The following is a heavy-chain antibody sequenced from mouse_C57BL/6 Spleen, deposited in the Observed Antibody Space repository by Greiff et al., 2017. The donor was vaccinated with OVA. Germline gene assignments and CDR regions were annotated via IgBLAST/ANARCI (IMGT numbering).Heavy chain of an antibody. Sequence: VQLQQSGPELVKPGASVKLSCKASGYTFTSYDINWVKQRPGQGLEWIGWIYPRDGSTKYNEKFKGKATLTVGTSSSTAYMELHSLTSEDSAVYFCARGNYYGRRYFDVWGTGTTVTVSS. CDR1: GYTFTSYD. CDR3: ARGNYYGRRYFDV. V-gene: IGHV1-85*01. J-gene: IGHJ1*03. D-gene: IGHD1-1*01. CDR2: IYPRDGST.